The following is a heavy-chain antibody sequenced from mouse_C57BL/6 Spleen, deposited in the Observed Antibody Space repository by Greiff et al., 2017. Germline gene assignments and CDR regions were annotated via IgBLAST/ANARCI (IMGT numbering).Heavy chain of an antibody. CDR2: ISRGGDYL. J-gene: IGHJ3*01. CDR3: TMTAQATFSAY. Sequence: EVKLVASGEGLVKPGGSLKLSCAASGFTFSTYAMSWVRQTPEKRLEWVAYISRGGDYLYYADTVKGRFTIARDNARNTLYLQMSSLQSDDTAMYYCTMTAQATFSAYWGQGTLVTVSA. CDR1: GFTFSTYA. D-gene: IGHD3-2*02. V-gene: IGHV5-9-1*02.